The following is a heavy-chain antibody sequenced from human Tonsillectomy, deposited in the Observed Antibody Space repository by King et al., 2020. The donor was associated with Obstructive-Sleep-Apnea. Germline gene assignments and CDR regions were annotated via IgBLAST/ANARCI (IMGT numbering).Heavy chain of an antibody. CDR3: VRGAQTGILLWFAFDY. D-gene: IGHD5-18*01. CDR2: IKKDGSEK. Sequence: VQLVESGGGLVQPGGSLRLSCAASGFSFSSYWMSWVRQAPGKGLEWVANIKKDGSEKYYVDSVKGRFTISRDNAKNSLYLQMNSLRVDDTAVYYCVRGAQTGILLWFAFDYWGQGTLVTVSS. V-gene: IGHV3-7*04. CDR1: GFSFSSYW. J-gene: IGHJ4*02.